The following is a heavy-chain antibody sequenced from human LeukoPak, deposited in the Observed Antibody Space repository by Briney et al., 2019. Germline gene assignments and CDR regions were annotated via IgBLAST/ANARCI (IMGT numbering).Heavy chain of an antibody. D-gene: IGHD5-18*01. CDR2: IYHSGST. CDR3: ARAPSHTAMVNRGFDY. J-gene: IGHJ4*02. CDR1: GGSISSSNW. Sequence: PSETLSLTCAVSGGSISSSNWWSWVRQPPGKGLEWIGEIYHSGSTNYNPSLKSRVTISVDKSKNQFSLKLSSVTAADTAVYYCARAPSHTAMVNRGFDYWGQGTLVTVSS. V-gene: IGHV4-4*02.